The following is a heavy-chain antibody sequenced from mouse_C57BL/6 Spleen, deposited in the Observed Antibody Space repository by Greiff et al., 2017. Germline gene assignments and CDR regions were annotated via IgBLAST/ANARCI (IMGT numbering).Heavy chain of an antibody. CDR1: GFTFGSFA. Sequence: EVKVVESGEGLVKPGGSLKPPCAASGFTFGSFAMSWVRQTPEKRLEWVAYISSGGDYIYYADTGKGRFTISRDKARNTLYLQMSSLKSEDTAMYYCTRAEGSVVASPYWYFDVWGTGTTVTVSS. CDR3: TRAEGSVVASPYWYFDV. V-gene: IGHV5-9-1*02. D-gene: IGHD1-1*01. J-gene: IGHJ1*03. CDR2: ISSGGDYI.